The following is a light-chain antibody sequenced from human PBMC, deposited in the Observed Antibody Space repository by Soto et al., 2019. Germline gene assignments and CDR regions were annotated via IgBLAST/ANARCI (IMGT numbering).Light chain of an antibody. V-gene: IGLV2-14*03. CDR1: SSDVGGYNF. CDR2: XVT. CDR3: SSYTXSSTHV. J-gene: IGLJ1*01. Sequence: CTGTSSDVGGYNFVSWYQQHPGKVPKLXXXXVTSRXSGXSDXFSGSKSGNTASLTISGLQTEDEGDYYCSSYTXSSTHVFGSGTKLTVL.